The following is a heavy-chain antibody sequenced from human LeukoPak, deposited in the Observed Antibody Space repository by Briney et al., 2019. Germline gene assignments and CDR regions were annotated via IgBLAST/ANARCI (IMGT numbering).Heavy chain of an antibody. V-gene: IGHV4-30-4*01. J-gene: IGHJ4*02. D-gene: IGHD3-22*01. Sequence: PSETLSLTCTVSGGSISSGDYYWSWIRQPPGKGLEWIGYIYYSGSTYYNPSLKSRVTISVDTSKNQFSLKLGSVTAADTAVYYCARVLSYDSSGYYYYFDYWGQGTLVAVSS. CDR3: ARVLSYDSSGYYYYFDY. CDR1: GGSISSGDYY. CDR2: IYYSGST.